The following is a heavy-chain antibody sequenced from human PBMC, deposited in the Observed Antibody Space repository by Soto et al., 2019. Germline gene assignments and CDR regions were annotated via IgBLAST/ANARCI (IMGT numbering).Heavy chain of an antibody. J-gene: IGHJ6*01. Sequence: GSSVKVSCKTSVYTFTGYYIHWVRQAPGQGLEWMGRINPSTDVTRPAEKFQDWVTMTRDTSIRTAYMELRRLKSDDTAIYYCARDRGYSSSDNYHCYYGMDVWG. V-gene: IGHV1-2*04. CDR1: VYTFTGYY. D-gene: IGHD5-18*01. CDR3: ARDRGYSSSDNYHCYYGMDV. CDR2: INPSTDVT.